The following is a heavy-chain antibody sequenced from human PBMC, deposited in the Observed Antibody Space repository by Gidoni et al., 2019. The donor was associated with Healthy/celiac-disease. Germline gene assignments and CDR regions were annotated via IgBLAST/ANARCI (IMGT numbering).Heavy chain of an antibody. J-gene: IGHJ4*02. CDR3: AKVPPRKYSSSSWGLFDY. D-gene: IGHD6-6*01. CDR2: ISGSGGST. Sequence: EVQLVESGGGLVQPGGSLRLSCAASGFTFSSYAMSWVRQAPGKGLEWVSAISGSGGSTYYAASVKGRFTISRDNSKNTLYLQMNSLRAEDTAVYYCAKVPPRKYSSSSWGLFDYWGQGTLVTVSS. CDR1: GFTFSSYA. V-gene: IGHV3-23*04.